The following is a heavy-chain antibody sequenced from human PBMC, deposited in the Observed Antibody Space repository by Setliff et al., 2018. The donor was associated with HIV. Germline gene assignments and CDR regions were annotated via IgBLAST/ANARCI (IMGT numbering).Heavy chain of an antibody. CDR2: MRYDGSNK. Sequence: GGSLRLSCAASGFTFSAHGMHWVRQAPGKGLEWVAFMRYDGSNKDYADSVKGRFTISRDNSKNTLFLQMNSLRPEDTAIYYCAKDKSYHDYIWGSSVLAYWGQGTLVTVSS. CDR1: GFTFSAHG. D-gene: IGHD3-16*01. CDR3: AKDKSYHDYIWGSSVLAY. J-gene: IGHJ4*02. V-gene: IGHV3-30*02.